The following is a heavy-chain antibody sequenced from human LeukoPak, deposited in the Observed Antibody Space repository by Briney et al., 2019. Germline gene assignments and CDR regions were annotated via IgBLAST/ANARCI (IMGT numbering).Heavy chain of an antibody. CDR2: IRSKTDGGTT. J-gene: IGHJ4*02. Sequence: GGSLRLSCAASGFTFTNAWMTWVRQAPGKGLEWVARIRSKTDGGTTDYAAPVKGRFTISRDDSKTTLYLQMNSLKTEDTAVYYCTTFNYGVPYYWGQGTLVTVAS. D-gene: IGHD4-17*01. V-gene: IGHV3-15*01. CDR3: TTFNYGVPYY. CDR1: GFTFTNAW.